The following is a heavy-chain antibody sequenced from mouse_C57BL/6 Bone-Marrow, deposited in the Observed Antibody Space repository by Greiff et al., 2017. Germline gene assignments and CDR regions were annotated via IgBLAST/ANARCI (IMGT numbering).Heavy chain of an antibody. CDR1: GYTFTEYT. D-gene: IGHD1-1*01. CDR3: ARHEASYYYGSSPYFDY. J-gene: IGHJ2*01. V-gene: IGHV1-62-2*01. Sequence: QVQLKQSGAELVKPGASVKLSCKASGYTFTEYTIHWVKQRSGQGLEWIGWFYPGSGSIKYNEKFKDKATLTADKSSSTVYMGLSRLTSEDSAVYFCARHEASYYYGSSPYFDYWGQGTTLTVSS. CDR2: FYPGSGSI.